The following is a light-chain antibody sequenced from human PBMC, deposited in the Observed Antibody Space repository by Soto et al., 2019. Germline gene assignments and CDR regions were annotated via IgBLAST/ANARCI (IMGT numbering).Light chain of an antibody. CDR3: QSYDSSLSGGL. V-gene: IGLV1-40*01. Sequence: QSVLTQPPSVSGAPGQRVTISCTGSSSNIGAGYDVHWYQQLPGTAPKLLIYGNHNRPSGVPDRFSGSKSGTSASLAITGLQAEDEADYYCQSYDSSLSGGLFGGGTKVTVL. CDR2: GNH. J-gene: IGLJ2*01. CDR1: SSNIGAGYD.